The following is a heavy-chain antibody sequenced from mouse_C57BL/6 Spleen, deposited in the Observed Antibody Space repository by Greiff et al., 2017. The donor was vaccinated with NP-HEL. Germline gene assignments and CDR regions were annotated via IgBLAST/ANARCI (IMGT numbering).Heavy chain of an antibody. Sequence: EVKLQESGAELVRPGASVKLSCTASGFNIKDYYMHWVKQRPEQGLEWIGRIDPEDGDTEYAPKFQGKATMTADTSSNTAYLQLSSLTSEDTAGYYCTTRTVVADYYAMDYWGQGTSVTVSS. CDR3: TTRTVVADYYAMDY. CDR1: GFNIKDYY. J-gene: IGHJ4*01. V-gene: IGHV14-1*01. D-gene: IGHD1-1*01. CDR2: IDPEDGDT.